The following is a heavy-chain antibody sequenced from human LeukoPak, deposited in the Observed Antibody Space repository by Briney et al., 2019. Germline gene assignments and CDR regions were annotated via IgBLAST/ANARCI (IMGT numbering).Heavy chain of an antibody. CDR2: ISSSSSYI. V-gene: IGHV3-21*01. CDR1: GFTFSSYS. CDR3: ARASNDYFDY. J-gene: IGHJ4*02. D-gene: IGHD1-1*01. Sequence: GGSLRLSCAASGFTFSSYSMHWVRQAPGKGLEWVSSISSSSSYIYYADSVKGRFTISRDNAKNSLYLQMNSLRAEDTAVYYCARASNDYFDYWGQGTLVTVSS.